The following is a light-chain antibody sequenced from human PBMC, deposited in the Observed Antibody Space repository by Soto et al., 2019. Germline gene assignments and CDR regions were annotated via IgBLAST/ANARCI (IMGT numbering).Light chain of an antibody. V-gene: IGLV2-23*01. CDR3: CSYAGSSTV. Sequence: VLTQPASVSGSPGQSITISCTGTSSDVGSYNLVSWYQQHPGKAPKLMIYEGSKRPSGVSNRFSGSKSGNTASLTISGLQAEDEADYYCCSYAGSSTVFGTGTKVTVL. CDR1: SSDVGSYNL. CDR2: EGS. J-gene: IGLJ1*01.